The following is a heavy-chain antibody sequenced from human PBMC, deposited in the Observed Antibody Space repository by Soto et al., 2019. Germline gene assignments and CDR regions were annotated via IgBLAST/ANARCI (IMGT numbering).Heavy chain of an antibody. D-gene: IGHD2-2*01. Sequence: VASVKVSCKASGYTFTGYYMHWVRQAPGQGLEWMGWINPNSGGTNYAQKFQGRVTMTRDTSISTAYMELSRLRSDDTAVYYCASAYDEYQLPDYYYYYGMDVWGQGTTVTVSS. CDR3: ASAYDEYQLPDYYYYYGMDV. CDR2: INPNSGGT. J-gene: IGHJ6*02. CDR1: GYTFTGYY. V-gene: IGHV1-2*02.